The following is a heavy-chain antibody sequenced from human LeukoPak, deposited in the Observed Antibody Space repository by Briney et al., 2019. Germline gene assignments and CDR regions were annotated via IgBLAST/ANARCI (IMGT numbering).Heavy chain of an antibody. CDR1: GGSISSYY. J-gene: IGHJ4*02. Sequence: SETLSLTCTVSGGSISSYYWSWIRQPPGKGLEWIGYIYYSGSTNYNPSLKSRVTISVDTSKNQFSLKLSSVTAADTAVYYCARDGDYYDSRGHGYFDYWGQGTLVTVSS. D-gene: IGHD3-22*01. CDR2: IYYSGST. V-gene: IGHV4-59*01. CDR3: ARDGDYYDSRGHGYFDY.